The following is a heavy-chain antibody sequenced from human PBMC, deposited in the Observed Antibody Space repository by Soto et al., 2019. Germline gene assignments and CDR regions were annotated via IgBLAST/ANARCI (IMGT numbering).Heavy chain of an antibody. CDR3: ASKRLTYYDFWSGYYAPDY. D-gene: IGHD3-3*01. V-gene: IGHV1-18*01. Sequence: QVQLVQSGAEVKKPGASVKVSCKASGYTFTSYGISWVRQAPGQGLEWMGWISAYNGNTNYAQKLQGRVTMTTDTSTRTAYMELRSLRAYYTAVYYCASKRLTYYDFWSGYYAPDYWGQGTLVTVSS. CDR1: GYTFTSYG. J-gene: IGHJ4*02. CDR2: ISAYNGNT.